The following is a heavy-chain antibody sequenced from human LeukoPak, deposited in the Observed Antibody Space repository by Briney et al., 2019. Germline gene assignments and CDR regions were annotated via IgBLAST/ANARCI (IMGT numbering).Heavy chain of an antibody. J-gene: IGHJ4*02. Sequence: SETLSLTCTVSGGSISSGGYYWSWIRQHPGKGLEWIGYIYTSGSTNYNPSLKSRVTMSVDTSKNQFSLKLSSVTAADTAVYYCAREPVAGPFDYWGQGTLVTVPS. CDR1: GGSISSGGYY. CDR2: IYTSGST. V-gene: IGHV4-61*08. CDR3: AREPVAGPFDY. D-gene: IGHD6-19*01.